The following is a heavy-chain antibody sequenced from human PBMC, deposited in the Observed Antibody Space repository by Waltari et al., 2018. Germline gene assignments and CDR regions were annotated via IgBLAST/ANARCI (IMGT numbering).Heavy chain of an antibody. D-gene: IGHD2-21*02. CDR1: GGTFSSYA. V-gene: IGHV1-69*04. Sequence: QVQLVQSGAEVKKPGSSVKVSCKASGGTFSSYAISWVRQAPGQGLEWMGRIIPILGIANYAQKFQGRVTITADKSTSTAYMELSSLRSEDTAVYYCARIPTGGGNSRGAFDIWGQGTMVTVSS. CDR2: IIPILGIA. J-gene: IGHJ3*02. CDR3: ARIPTGGGNSRGAFDI.